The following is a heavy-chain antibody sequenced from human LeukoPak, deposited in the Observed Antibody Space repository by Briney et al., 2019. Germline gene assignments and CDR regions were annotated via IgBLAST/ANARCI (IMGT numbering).Heavy chain of an antibody. J-gene: IGHJ4*02. Sequence: GGSLRLSCAASGFTFSSYAMSWVRQAPGKGLEWVSAISGSGGSTYYADSVKVRFTISRDNSKNTLYLQMNSLRAEDTAVYYCAKRYSGSYFIDYWGQGTLVTVSS. CDR2: ISGSGGST. D-gene: IGHD1-26*01. V-gene: IGHV3-23*01. CDR3: AKRYSGSYFIDY. CDR1: GFTFSSYA.